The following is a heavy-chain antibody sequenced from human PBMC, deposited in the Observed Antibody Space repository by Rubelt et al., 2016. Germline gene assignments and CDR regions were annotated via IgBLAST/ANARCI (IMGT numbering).Heavy chain of an antibody. CDR1: GGSMSTYY. Sequence: QVQLQESGPGLVKPSETLSLTCTVSGGSMSTYYWSWIRQPPGKGLEWIGYMCYSGSTNYNPSLKSRVTISMDTSKNQFFLKLSSVTAADTAVYYCATSGGNGGDFDYWGQGTLVTVSS. CDR2: MCYSGST. J-gene: IGHJ4*02. CDR3: ATSGGNGGDFDY. V-gene: IGHV4-59*01. D-gene: IGHD4-23*01.